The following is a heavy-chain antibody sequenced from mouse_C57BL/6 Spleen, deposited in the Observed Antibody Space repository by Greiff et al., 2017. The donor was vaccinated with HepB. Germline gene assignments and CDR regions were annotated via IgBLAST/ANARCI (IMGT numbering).Heavy chain of an antibody. CDR1: GFSFNTYA. Sequence: EVKLVESGGGLVQPKGSLKLSCAASGFSFNTYAMNWVRQAPGKGLEWVARIRSKSNNYATYYADSVKDRFTISRDDSESMLYLQMNNLKTEDTAMYYCVRQGYDGYYAYAMDYWGQGTSVTVSS. CDR3: VRQGYDGYYAYAMDY. D-gene: IGHD2-3*01. J-gene: IGHJ4*01. CDR2: IRSKSNNYAT. V-gene: IGHV10-1*01.